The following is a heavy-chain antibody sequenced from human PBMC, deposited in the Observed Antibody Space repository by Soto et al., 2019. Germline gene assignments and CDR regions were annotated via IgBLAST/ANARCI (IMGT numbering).Heavy chain of an antibody. CDR1: GYTFTSYG. CDR3: ARDSLLGIAALTSDY. D-gene: IGHD6-13*01. CDR2: ISAYNGNT. J-gene: IGHJ4*02. V-gene: IGHV1-18*04. Sequence: QVQLVQSGAEVKKPGASVKVSCKASGYTFTSYGISWVRQAPGQGLEWMGWISAYNGNTNYAQKLQGRVTMTTDTSTRTAYMELRSLRSDDTAVYYCARDSLLGIAALTSDYWGQGTLVTVSS.